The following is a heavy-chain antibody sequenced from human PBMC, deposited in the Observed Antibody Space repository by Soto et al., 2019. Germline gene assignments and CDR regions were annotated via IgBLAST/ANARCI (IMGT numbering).Heavy chain of an antibody. D-gene: IGHD2-8*02. J-gene: IGHJ4*02. V-gene: IGHV4-39*07. CDR3: ARDKITGLLDY. CDR1: GGSISSSSYY. CDR2: INHSGST. Sequence: SETLSLICTFSGGSISSSSYYWGWIRQPPGKGLEWIGEINHSGSTNYNPSLKSRVTISVDTSKNQFSLKLTSVTAADTAVYYCARDKITGLLDYWGQGTLVTVSS.